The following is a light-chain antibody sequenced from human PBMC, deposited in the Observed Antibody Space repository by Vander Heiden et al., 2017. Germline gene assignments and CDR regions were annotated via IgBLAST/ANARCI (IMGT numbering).Light chain of an antibody. Sequence: DIVLTQSPDSLAVSLGESATIHCKSSQSVLYSSNNKNYLAWYQQKPGQPPKLLIYWASTRESGVPDRFSGSGSGTDFTLTISSLQAEDVAVYYCQQYYSNPLTFGGGTKVEIK. V-gene: IGKV4-1*01. J-gene: IGKJ4*01. CDR1: QSVLYSSNNKNY. CDR2: WAS. CDR3: QQYYSNPLT.